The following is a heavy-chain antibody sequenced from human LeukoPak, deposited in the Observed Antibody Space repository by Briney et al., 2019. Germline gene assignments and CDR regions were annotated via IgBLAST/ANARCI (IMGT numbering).Heavy chain of an antibody. D-gene: IGHD3-3*01. V-gene: IGHV1-18*01. J-gene: IGHJ4*02. Sequence: GASVKVSCKASGYTFTSYGISWVRQAPGQGLEWMGWISAYNGNTNYAHKLQGRVTMTTDTSTSTVYMELRSLRSADTAVYYCARDLWYYDFWGGWLGFDYWGQGTLVTVSS. CDR3: ARDLWYYDFWGGWLGFDY. CDR1: GYTFTSYG. CDR2: ISAYNGNT.